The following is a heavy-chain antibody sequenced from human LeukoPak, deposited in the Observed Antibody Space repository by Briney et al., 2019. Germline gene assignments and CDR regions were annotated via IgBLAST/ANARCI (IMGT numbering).Heavy chain of an antibody. CDR3: ARGLGGAKDRERFDY. CDR2: ISSSGSTI. J-gene: IGHJ4*02. Sequence: GGSLRLSCAASGFTFSSYEMNWVRQAPGKGLEWVSYISSSGSTIYYADSVKGRFTISRDNAKNSLYLQMNSLRAEDTAVYYGARGLGGAKDRERFDYWGQGTLVTVSS. D-gene: IGHD4-23*01. CDR1: GFTFSSYE. V-gene: IGHV3-48*03.